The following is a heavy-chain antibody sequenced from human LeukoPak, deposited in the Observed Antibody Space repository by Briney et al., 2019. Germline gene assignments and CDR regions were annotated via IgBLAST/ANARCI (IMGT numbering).Heavy chain of an antibody. CDR2: IYYRGDT. Sequence: SETLSLTCTVSGGSITSSSYHWGWIRQAPGKGLEWIGSIYYRGDTYYNPSLKSRVIISVDTSKNQFALKVNCVTAADTAVYYCARSVVTAIPPYYWGQGTLVTVSS. CDR3: ARSVVTAIPPYY. CDR1: GGSITSSSYH. V-gene: IGHV4-39*06. J-gene: IGHJ4*02. D-gene: IGHD2-21*02.